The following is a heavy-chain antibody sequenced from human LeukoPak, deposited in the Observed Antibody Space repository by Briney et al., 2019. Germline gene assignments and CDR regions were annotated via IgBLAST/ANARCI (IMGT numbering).Heavy chain of an antibody. V-gene: IGHV3-30*02. D-gene: IGHD3-9*01. CDR2: IRYDGSNK. CDR3: ARGLTYYDILTGYYPSGYFDY. J-gene: IGHJ4*02. Sequence: GGSLRLSCAASGFTFSSYGMRWVRQAPGKGLEWVAFIRYDGSNKYYADSVKGRFTISRDNAKNSLYLQMNSLRAEDTAVYYCARGLTYYDILTGYYPSGYFDYWGQGTLVTVSS. CDR1: GFTFSSYG.